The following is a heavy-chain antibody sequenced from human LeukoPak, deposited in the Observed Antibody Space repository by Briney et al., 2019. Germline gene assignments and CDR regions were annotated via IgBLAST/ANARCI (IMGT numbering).Heavy chain of an antibody. CDR3: ARDLRGFPYYYYYMDV. Sequence: GGSLRLSCAASGFTFSSHEMNWVRQAPGKGLEWLSYISNSGSAIYYADSVKGRFSISRDNAKNSLYLQMSSLRAEDTAVYYCARDLRGFPYYYYYMDVWGKGTTVTVSS. CDR1: GFTFSSHE. CDR2: ISNSGSAI. J-gene: IGHJ6*03. V-gene: IGHV3-48*03.